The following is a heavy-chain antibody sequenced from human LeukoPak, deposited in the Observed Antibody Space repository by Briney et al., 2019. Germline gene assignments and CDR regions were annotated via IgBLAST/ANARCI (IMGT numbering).Heavy chain of an antibody. Sequence: GGSLRLSCAASGFNFNSYSMNWVRQAPGKGLEWVAVISYDGSNKYYADSVKGRFTISRDNSKNTLYLQMNSLRAEDTAVYYCAMIPTGDPGTFDYWGQGTLVTVSS. CDR2: ISYDGSNK. CDR1: GFNFNSYS. V-gene: IGHV3-30*03. CDR3: AMIPTGDPGTFDY. J-gene: IGHJ4*02. D-gene: IGHD7-27*01.